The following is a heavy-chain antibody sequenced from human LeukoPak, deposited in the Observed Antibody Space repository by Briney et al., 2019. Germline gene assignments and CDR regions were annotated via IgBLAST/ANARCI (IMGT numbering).Heavy chain of an antibody. Sequence: GASVKVSCKASEYTFTDYYVHWVRQAPGQGLEWMGWLNPRSGDTEYAQNFQGRVTMTRDPSISTAYMDLSSLTSDDTAVYYCARDLVPMATILPPDGFDIWGQGTLVTVSS. CDR1: EYTFTDYY. D-gene: IGHD5-24*01. J-gene: IGHJ3*02. CDR2: LNPRSGDT. CDR3: ARDLVPMATILPPDGFDI. V-gene: IGHV1-2*02.